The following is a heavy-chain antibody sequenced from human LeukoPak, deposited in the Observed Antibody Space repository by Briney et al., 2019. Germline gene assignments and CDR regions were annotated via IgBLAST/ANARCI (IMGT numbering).Heavy chain of an antibody. V-gene: IGHV4-39*01. J-gene: IGHJ4*02. CDR1: GVSISSSNYY. Sequence: NSSETLSLTCTVSGVSISSSNYYWGWIRQPPGKGLEWIGSIYNSGSTYYNSSLKSRVTISVDTSKNQFSLKLSSVTAADTGVYYCARSSSFDYWGQGTLVTVSS. CDR2: IYNSGST. CDR3: ARSSSFDY. D-gene: IGHD6-6*01.